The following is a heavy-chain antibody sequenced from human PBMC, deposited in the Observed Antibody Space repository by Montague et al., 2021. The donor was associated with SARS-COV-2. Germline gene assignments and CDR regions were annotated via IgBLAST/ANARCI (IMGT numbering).Heavy chain of an antibody. CDR3: AIPMVRDFSRAFDI. J-gene: IGHJ3*02. Sequence: SETLSLTCAVYGGSFSGYYWSWIRQPPGKGLEWIGEINHSGSTNYNPSLKSRVTISVDTSKNQFSLKLSSVTAADTAVYYCAIPMVRDFSRAFDIWGQGTMVTVSS. V-gene: IGHV4-34*01. D-gene: IGHD3-10*01. CDR2: INHSGST. CDR1: GGSFSGYY.